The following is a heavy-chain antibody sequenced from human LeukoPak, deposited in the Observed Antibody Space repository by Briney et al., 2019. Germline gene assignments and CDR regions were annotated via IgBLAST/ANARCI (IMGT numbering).Heavy chain of an antibody. V-gene: IGHV3-64*02. CDR1: GFTFSDYT. CDR3: ARKTDSGGRGDY. Sequence: GGSLRLSCAGSGFTFSDYTMHWVRQGPGKGLEYVSAITANARSKYHADSVRGRFTISRDNSKNTLYLQMNSLRAEDTAVYYCARKTDSGGRGDYWGPGTLVTVSS. J-gene: IGHJ4*02. CDR2: ITANARSK. D-gene: IGHD3-22*01.